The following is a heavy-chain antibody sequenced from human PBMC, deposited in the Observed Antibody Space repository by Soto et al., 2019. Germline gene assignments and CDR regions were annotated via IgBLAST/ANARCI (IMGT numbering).Heavy chain of an antibody. D-gene: IGHD3-22*01. CDR3: ARGTYYYESSGYYPPDY. V-gene: IGHV3-74*01. CDR1: GLTFSSDW. Sequence: GASLTLSCAASGLTFSSDWMEWGSEPGAEGLVWVSRTISVGSSTSYADSVKGRFTISRDNAKNTLYLQMNSLRAEDTAVYYCARGTYYYESSGYYPPDYWGQGTLVTVSS. CDR2: TISVGSST. J-gene: IGHJ4*02.